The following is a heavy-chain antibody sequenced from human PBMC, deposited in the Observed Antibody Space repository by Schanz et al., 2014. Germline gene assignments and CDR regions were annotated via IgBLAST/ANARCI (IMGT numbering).Heavy chain of an antibody. V-gene: IGHV3-23*04. CDR3: AKAFRTTKYYGMDV. CDR1: GFSFSTYA. CDR2: ISGRGDST. Sequence: EVQLVESGGGLAQPGGSLRLSCAASGFSFSTYAMNWVRQAPGKGLEWVSLISGRGDSTHYADSVKGRFTISRDNSRKTLSLQMNSLRAEDTATYYCAKAFRTTKYYGMDVWGQGTTVTVS. J-gene: IGHJ6*02. D-gene: IGHD1-1*01.